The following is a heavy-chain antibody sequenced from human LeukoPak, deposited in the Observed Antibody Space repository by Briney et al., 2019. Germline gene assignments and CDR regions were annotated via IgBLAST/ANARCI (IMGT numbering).Heavy chain of an antibody. CDR3: AKDSGGAGAGTWEYFHH. Sequence: PGGSLRLSCAASGFSFGRNAMSWVRQAPGKGLEWVSVISGSGRTTFYADSVKGRFTISRDNSRNTLSLQMNSLRVEDTAVYYCAKDSGGAGAGTWEYFHHWGQGTLVTVSS. CDR2: ISGSGRTT. D-gene: IGHD6-13*01. V-gene: IGHV3-23*01. J-gene: IGHJ1*01. CDR1: GFSFGRNA.